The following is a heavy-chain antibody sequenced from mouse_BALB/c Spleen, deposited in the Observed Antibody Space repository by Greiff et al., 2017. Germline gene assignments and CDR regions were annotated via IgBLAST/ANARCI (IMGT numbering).Heavy chain of an antibody. J-gene: IGHJ2*01. Sequence: VQLQQSGAELVKPGASVKLSCKASGYTFTSYYMYWVKQRPGQGLEWIGEINPSNGGTNFNEKFKSKATLTVDKSSSTAYMQLSSLTSEDSAVYYCTRGGYYYGSSDYWGQGTTLTVSA. D-gene: IGHD1-1*01. V-gene: IGHV1S81*02. CDR1: GYTFTSYY. CDR3: TRGGYYYGSSDY. CDR2: INPSNGGT.